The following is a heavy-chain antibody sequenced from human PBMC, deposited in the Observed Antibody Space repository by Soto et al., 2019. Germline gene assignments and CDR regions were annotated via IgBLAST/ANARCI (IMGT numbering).Heavy chain of an antibody. J-gene: IGHJ5*02. CDR1: GYSISSGHY. Sequence: KPSETLSLTCAVSGYSISSGHYWGWIRQPPGKGLEWIGSIYHSGSTYYNPSLKSRVTISVDTSKNQFSLKLSSVTAADTAVYYCATDGYRYGPLSNWFDPWGQGTLVTVYS. V-gene: IGHV4-38-2*02. D-gene: IGHD5-18*01. CDR2: IYHSGST. CDR3: ATDGYRYGPLSNWFDP.